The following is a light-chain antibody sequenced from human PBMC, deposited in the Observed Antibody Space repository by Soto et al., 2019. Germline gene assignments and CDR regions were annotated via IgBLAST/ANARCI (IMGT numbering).Light chain of an antibody. Sequence: QSALTQPASVSGSPGQSITISCTGTSSDIGAYNYVSWYQHHPGKAPKLMIYDVSFRPSGVSNRCSGSKSGNTASLTISGLQAEDEADYYCSSFTSTPTLVFGGGTQLTVL. J-gene: IGLJ2*01. CDR2: DVS. V-gene: IGLV2-14*03. CDR3: SSFTSTPTLV. CDR1: SSDIGAYNY.